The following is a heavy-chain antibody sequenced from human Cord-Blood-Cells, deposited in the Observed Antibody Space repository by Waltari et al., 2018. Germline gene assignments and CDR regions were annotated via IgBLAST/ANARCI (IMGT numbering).Heavy chain of an antibody. V-gene: IGHV6-1*01. D-gene: IGHD6-6*01. CDR1: GDSVSSNSAA. CDR3: ARDSPTSIAARPDAFDI. Sequence: QVQLQQSGPGLVKPSQTLSLTCAISGDSVSSNSAAWNWIRQSPSRGLEWLGRTYYRSKWYNDYAVSVKSRITINPDTSNNQFSLQLNSVTPEDTAVYYCARDSPTSIAARPDAFDIWGQGTMVTVSS. CDR2: TYYRSKWYN. J-gene: IGHJ3*02.